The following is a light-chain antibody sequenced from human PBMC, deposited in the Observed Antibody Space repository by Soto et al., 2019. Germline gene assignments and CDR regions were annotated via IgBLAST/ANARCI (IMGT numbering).Light chain of an antibody. V-gene: IGKV3-11*01. CDR3: LQRFNWPIT. CDR2: ADS. Sequence: DIVLTQSPAPLSLSPGETATLSCRASESVSGYLGWYQQKPGQAPRLLIYADSNRATGIPARFSGSGSGTDFTLTISSLEPEDFAVYYCLQRFNWPITFGQGTRLEI. J-gene: IGKJ5*01. CDR1: ESVSGY.